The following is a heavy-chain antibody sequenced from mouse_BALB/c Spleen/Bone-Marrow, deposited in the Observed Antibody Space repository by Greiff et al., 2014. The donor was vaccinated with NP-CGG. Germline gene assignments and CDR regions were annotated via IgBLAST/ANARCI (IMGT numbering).Heavy chain of an antibody. CDR1: GVSLTSYG. V-gene: IGHV2-9*02. CDR2: IWAGGST. D-gene: IGHD2-10*02. J-gene: IGHJ4*01. CDR3: ARDRYGNYFYYAMDY. Sequence: QVQLQQSGPGLVAPSQSLSITCTVSGVSLTSYGVHWVRPPPGKGLEWLGVIWAGGSTNYNSALMSRLSISKDNSKSQVFLKMNSLQTDDTAMYYCARDRYGNYFYYAMDYWGQGTSVTVSS.